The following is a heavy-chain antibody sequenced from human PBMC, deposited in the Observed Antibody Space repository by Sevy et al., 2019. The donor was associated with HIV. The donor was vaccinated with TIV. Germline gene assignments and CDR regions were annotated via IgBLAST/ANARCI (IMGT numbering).Heavy chain of an antibody. J-gene: IGHJ6*02. Sequence: GGSLRLSCAASGFTFSSDAMHWVRQAPGKELEWVAVISYDGSNKYYADSVKGRFTISRDNSKNTLYLQMNSLRAEDTAVYYRARDSFQELQLWLSFPYYYYYGMDVWGQGTTVTVSS. V-gene: IGHV3-30*04. CDR3: ARDSFQELQLWLSFPYYYYYGMDV. D-gene: IGHD5-18*01. CDR1: GFTFSSDA. CDR2: ISYDGSNK.